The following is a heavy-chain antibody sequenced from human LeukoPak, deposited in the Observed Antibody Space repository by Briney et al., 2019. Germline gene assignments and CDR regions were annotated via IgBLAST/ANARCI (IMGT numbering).Heavy chain of an antibody. V-gene: IGHV1-8*02. CDR3: ARALIATTAPDY. CDR1: GYTFTCYY. D-gene: IGHD6-13*01. Sequence: GASVKVSCKASGYTFTCYYMHWVRQAPGQGLEWMGWMNPNSGNTGYAQQFQGRVTMTRNTSISTAYMELSSLRSEDTAVYYCARALIATTAPDYWGQGTLVTVSS. J-gene: IGHJ4*02. CDR2: MNPNSGNT.